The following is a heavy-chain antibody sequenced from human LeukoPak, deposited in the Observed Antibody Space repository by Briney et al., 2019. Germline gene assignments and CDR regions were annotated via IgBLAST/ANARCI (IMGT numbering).Heavy chain of an antibody. CDR3: GRDLGGRSGY. CDR1: GFTFRTYW. Sequence: GGSLRLSCAVSGFTFRTYWMHWVRQVPGEGLVWVSRINEDGSITNYADSVKGRFSISRGNAKNTLYLQMNSLRAEDTAVYYCGRDLGGRSGYWGQGTLVTVSS. J-gene: IGHJ4*02. V-gene: IGHV3-74*01. D-gene: IGHD1-26*01. CDR2: INEDGSIT.